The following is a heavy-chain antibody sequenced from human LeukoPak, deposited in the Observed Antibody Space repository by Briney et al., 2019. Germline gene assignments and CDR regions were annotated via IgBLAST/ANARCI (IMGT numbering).Heavy chain of an antibody. V-gene: IGHV3-23*01. CDR1: GFTFSSYA. CDR3: AKVFARSYYYDSSGYSY. Sequence: PGGSLRLSCAASGFTFSSYAMSWVRQAPGKGLEWVSAISGSGGSTYYADSVKGRFTISRDNSKNTLYLQMNSLRAEDTAVYYCAKVFARSYYYDSSGYSYWGQGTLVTVSS. D-gene: IGHD3-22*01. CDR2: ISGSGGST. J-gene: IGHJ4*02.